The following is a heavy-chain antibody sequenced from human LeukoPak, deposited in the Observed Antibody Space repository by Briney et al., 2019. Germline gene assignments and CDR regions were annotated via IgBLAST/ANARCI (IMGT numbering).Heavy chain of an antibody. D-gene: IGHD6-19*01. CDR1: GCTLTELS. V-gene: IGHV1-24*01. Sequence: ASVKVSCKVSGCTLTELSMHWVRQAPGKGLEWMGGFDPEDGETIYAQKFQGRVTMTEDTSTDTAYMELSSLRSEDTAVYYCAKDGSGWAEYYFDYWGQGTLVTVSS. J-gene: IGHJ4*02. CDR3: AKDGSGWAEYYFDY. CDR2: FDPEDGET.